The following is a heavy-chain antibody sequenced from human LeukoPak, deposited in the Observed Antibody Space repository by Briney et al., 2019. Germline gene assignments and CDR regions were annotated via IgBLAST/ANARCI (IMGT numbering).Heavy chain of an antibody. J-gene: IGHJ3*02. D-gene: IGHD3-10*01. CDR1: GGSISSYY. Sequence: KPSETLSLTCTVSGGSISSYYWSWVRQPPGKGLEWSGYIYYSGRTNYYPSLKRRVTISVDKSKNQLSRKLSYVASEETAVECCSHGSGSPYAFDIWGQGKLVTVSS. CDR2: IYYSGRT. CDR3: SHGSGSPYAFDI. V-gene: IGHV4-59*01.